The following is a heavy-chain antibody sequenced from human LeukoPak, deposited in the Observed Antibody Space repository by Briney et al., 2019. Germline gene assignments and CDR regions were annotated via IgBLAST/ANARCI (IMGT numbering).Heavy chain of an antibody. V-gene: IGHV3-74*01. D-gene: IGHD2-15*01. J-gene: IGHJ4*02. CDR2: IDRDGSRI. CDR3: AKQLGYCSDGSCYFPY. CDR1: GFTFSSYW. Sequence: GGSLRLPCAVSGFTFSSYWMHWVRQAPGKGLVWVSRIDRDGSRINYADSVKGRFTISRDNGKNTLFLQMNSLRAEDTAVYYCAKQLGYCSDGSCYFPYWGQGTLVTVST.